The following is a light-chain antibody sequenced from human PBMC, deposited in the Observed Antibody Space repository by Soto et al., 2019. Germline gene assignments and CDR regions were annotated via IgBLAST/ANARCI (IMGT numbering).Light chain of an antibody. Sequence: EIVLTQSPGTLSLSPGKRATLSCRASQSISSSYLAWYQQRPGQAPRLLIYGASNRATGIPDRFSGSGSGTEFTLTISRLEPEDFAVYYCQQYGSSSWTFGQGTKVDIK. J-gene: IGKJ1*01. V-gene: IGKV3-20*01. CDR2: GAS. CDR1: QSISSSY. CDR3: QQYGSSSWT.